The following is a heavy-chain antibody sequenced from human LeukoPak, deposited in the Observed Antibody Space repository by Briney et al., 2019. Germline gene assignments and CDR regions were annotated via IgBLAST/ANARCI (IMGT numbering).Heavy chain of an antibody. D-gene: IGHD5-18*01. J-gene: IGHJ3*02. CDR2: IIPILGIA. V-gene: IGHV1-69*04. Sequence: ASVKVSCKASGGTFSSYAISWVRQAPGQGLEWMGRIIPILGIANYAQKFQGRVTITADKSTSTAYMELSSLRSEDTAVYYCARDLGSYGLYAFDIWGQGTMVTVSS. CDR3: ARDLGSYGLYAFDI. CDR1: GGTFSSYA.